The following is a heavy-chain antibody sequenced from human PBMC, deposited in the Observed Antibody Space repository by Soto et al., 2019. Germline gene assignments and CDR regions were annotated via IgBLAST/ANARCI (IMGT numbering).Heavy chain of an antibody. Sequence: SETLSLTCAVYGGSFSGYYWSWIRQPPGKGLEWIGEINHSGSTNYNPSLKSRVTISVDTSKNQFSLKLSSVTAADTAVYYCARVLGSVTIFGVVIERWFDPWGQGTLVTVSS. CDR3: ARVLGSVTIFGVVIERWFDP. D-gene: IGHD3-3*01. V-gene: IGHV4-34*01. CDR1: GGSFSGYY. CDR2: INHSGST. J-gene: IGHJ5*02.